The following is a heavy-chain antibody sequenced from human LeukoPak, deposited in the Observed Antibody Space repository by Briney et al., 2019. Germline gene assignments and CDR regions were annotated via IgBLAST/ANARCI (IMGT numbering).Heavy chain of an antibody. D-gene: IGHD4-11*01. Sequence: GASVKVSCKASGYTFTDYYMHWVRQAPGQGLEWMGWINPDSGGTNSAQKFQGRVTMTRDTSISTAYMELRSLRSDDTAVYYCARDSAQAKPTPFDYWGQGTLVTVSS. CDR1: GYTFTDYY. V-gene: IGHV1-2*02. CDR2: INPDSGGT. J-gene: IGHJ4*02. CDR3: ARDSAQAKPTPFDY.